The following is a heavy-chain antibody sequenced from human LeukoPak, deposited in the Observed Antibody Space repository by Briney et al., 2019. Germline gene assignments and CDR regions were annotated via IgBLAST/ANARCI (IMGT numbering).Heavy chain of an antibody. CDR3: ARDRRWGIMGATWRAFDI. CDR1: GFTFSSYS. CDR2: ISSSSRSTI. V-gene: IGHV3-48*01. D-gene: IGHD1-26*01. J-gene: IGHJ3*02. Sequence: PGGSLRLSCAASGFTFSSYSMNWVRQAPGKGLEWVSYISSSSRSTIYYADSVKGRFTISRDNAKNSLYLQMNSLRAEDTAMYYCARDRRWGIMGATWRAFDIWGQGTVVTVSS.